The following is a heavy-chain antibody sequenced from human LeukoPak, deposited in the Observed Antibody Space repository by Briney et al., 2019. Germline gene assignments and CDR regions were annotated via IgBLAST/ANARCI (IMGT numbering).Heavy chain of an antibody. D-gene: IGHD7-27*01. CDR3: ARLTTATGGDS. V-gene: IGHV3-74*01. CDR1: RFTFSDYW. CDR2: INSDGSST. Sequence: GGSLRLSCAATRFTFSDYWMHWVRQPPGKGLVWVSRINSDGSSTSYADSVKGRFTISRDNAKSILYLEMISLRVEDTAVYYCARLTTATGGDSWGQGALVTVSS. J-gene: IGHJ4*02.